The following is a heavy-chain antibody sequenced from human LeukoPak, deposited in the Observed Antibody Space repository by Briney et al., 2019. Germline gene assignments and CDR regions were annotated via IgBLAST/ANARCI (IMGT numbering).Heavy chain of an antibody. Sequence: SGGSLRLSCAASGFTFSSYAMSWVRQAPGKGLEWVSAISGSGGSTYYADSVKGRFTISRDNSKNTLYLQMNSLRAEDTAVYYCARSRRDGFSHSIYYWGQGTLVTVSS. CDR2: ISGSGGST. D-gene: IGHD3-3*01. V-gene: IGHV3-23*01. J-gene: IGHJ4*02. CDR1: GFTFSSYA. CDR3: ARSRRDGFSHSIYY.